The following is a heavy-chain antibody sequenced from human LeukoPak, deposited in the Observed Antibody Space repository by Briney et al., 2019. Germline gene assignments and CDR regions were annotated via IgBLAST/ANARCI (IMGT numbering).Heavy chain of an antibody. V-gene: IGHV1-2*02. D-gene: IGHD2-21*01. J-gene: IGHJ3*02. Sequence: ASVKVSCKASGYTFTGYYMHWVRQAPGQGLEWMGWINPNSGGTNCAQKFQGRVTMTRDTSISTAYMELSRLRSDDTAVYYCASGRTYCGGDCLPSDAFDIWGQGTMVTVSS. CDR3: ASGRTYCGGDCLPSDAFDI. CDR2: INPNSGGT. CDR1: GYTFTGYY.